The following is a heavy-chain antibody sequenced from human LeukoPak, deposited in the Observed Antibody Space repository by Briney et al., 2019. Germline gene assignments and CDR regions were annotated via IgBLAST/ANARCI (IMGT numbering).Heavy chain of an antibody. CDR3: ARDRWYSSGFSTQYYFDY. V-gene: IGHV1-69*05. CDR2: IIPIFGTA. CDR1: GGTFSSYA. Sequence: ASVKVSCKASGGTFSSYAISWVRQAPGQGLEWMGGIIPIFGTANYAQKFQGRVTMTTDTSTSTAYMELRSLRSDDTAVYYCARDRWYSSGFSTQYYFDYWGQGTLVTVSS. D-gene: IGHD6-19*01. J-gene: IGHJ4*02.